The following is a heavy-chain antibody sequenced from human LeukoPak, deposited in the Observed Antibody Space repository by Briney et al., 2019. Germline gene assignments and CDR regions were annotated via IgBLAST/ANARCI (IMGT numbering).Heavy chain of an antibody. CDR2: ISGSGSNT. V-gene: IGHV3-23*01. J-gene: IGHJ4*02. CDR3: AKVAAVNLYYFDY. D-gene: IGHD3-10*01. Sequence: GGSLRLSCAASGFTFSSYAMSWVRQAPGKGLEWVSTISGSGSNTFYADSVKGRFTISRDNSKNTLFLQMNSLRAEETAVYYCAKVAAVNLYYFDYWGQGTLVTVSS. CDR1: GFTFSSYA.